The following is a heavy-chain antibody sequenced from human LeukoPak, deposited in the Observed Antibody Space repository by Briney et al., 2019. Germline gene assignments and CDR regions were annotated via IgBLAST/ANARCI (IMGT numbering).Heavy chain of an antibody. V-gene: IGHV3-73*01. CDR3: TRIVGATNFDY. J-gene: IGHJ4*02. D-gene: IGHD1-26*01. CDR1: GFTFSGSA. CDR2: IRSKANSYAT. Sequence: GGSLRLSCAASGFTFSGSAMHWVRQASGKGLEWVGRIRSKANSYATAYAASVKGRFTISRGDSKNTACLQMNSLKTEDTAVYYCTRIVGATNFDYWGQGTLVTVSS.